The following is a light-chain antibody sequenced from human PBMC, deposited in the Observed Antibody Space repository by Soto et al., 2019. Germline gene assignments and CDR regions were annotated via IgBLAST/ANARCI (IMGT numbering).Light chain of an antibody. Sequence: QSVLTQPASVSGSPGQSITISCAGTGSDIGGYDYVSWYQQYPGKAPKLMIYDVSNRPSGVSDRFSGSKSANTASLTISGLQAEDEADYYCNSYTTSSSLYVFGTGTKVTVL. J-gene: IGLJ1*01. V-gene: IGLV2-14*01. CDR1: GSDIGGYDY. CDR2: DVS. CDR3: NSYTTSSSLYV.